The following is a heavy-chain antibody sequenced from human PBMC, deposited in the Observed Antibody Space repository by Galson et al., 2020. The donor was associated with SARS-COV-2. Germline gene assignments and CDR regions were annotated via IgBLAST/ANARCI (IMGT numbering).Heavy chain of an antibody. Sequence: GESLKISCAASGFTFSTYSMNWVRQAPGMGLEWVSYISSTGNTKYYADSVKGRLTISRDNAKNLLYLQMNSLRADDTAVYYCARDVKTEDSSSWSYDYWGQGTLVTVSS. D-gene: IGHD6-13*01. CDR1: GFTFSTYS. CDR2: ISSTGNTK. J-gene: IGHJ4*02. CDR3: ARDVKTEDSSSWSYDY. V-gene: IGHV3-48*01.